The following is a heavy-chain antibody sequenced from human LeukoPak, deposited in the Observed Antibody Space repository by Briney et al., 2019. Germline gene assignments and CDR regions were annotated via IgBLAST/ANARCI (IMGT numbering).Heavy chain of an antibody. J-gene: IGHJ4*02. V-gene: IGHV3-74*01. CDR3: ARGGGWGNWNDAVDY. CDR1: GFTFSSYW. CDR2: INSDGSTT. Sequence: GGSLRLSCAASGFTFSSYWMHWVRQAPGKGLVWVSRINSDGSTTSYADSVKGRFTISRDNAKNTLYLQMNSLRAEDTAVYYCARGGGWGNWNDAVDYWGQGTLVTVSS. D-gene: IGHD1-1*01.